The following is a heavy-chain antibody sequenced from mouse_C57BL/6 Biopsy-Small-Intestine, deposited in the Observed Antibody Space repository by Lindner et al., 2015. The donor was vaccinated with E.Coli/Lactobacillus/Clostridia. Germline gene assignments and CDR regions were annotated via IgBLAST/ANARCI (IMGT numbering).Heavy chain of an antibody. CDR3: ARGGFTPRYYFDY. J-gene: IGHJ2*01. Sequence: VQLQEVWGGLVKPGESLKLSCAASGFTFSDYGMHWVRQAPEKGLEWVAYISSGSSTIYYADTVKGRFTISRDNAKNTLFLQMTSLRSEDTAMYYCARGGFTPRYYFDYWGQGTTLTVSS. CDR1: GFTFSDYG. CDR2: ISSGSSTI. V-gene: IGHV5-17*01.